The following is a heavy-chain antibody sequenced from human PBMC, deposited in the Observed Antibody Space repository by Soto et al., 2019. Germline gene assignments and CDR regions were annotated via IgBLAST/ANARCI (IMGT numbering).Heavy chain of an antibody. CDR3: AREVRGGIWWLDP. D-gene: IGHD3-10*01. Sequence: PGGSLRLSCAASGFTFSNHEMNWFRQAPGKGLEWLSYINGDGSIIWYADSVRGRFSTSRDNAKNSLFLHMSSLRAEDTAVYYCAREVRGGIWWLDPWGQGILVTVSS. V-gene: IGHV3-48*03. CDR2: INGDGSII. J-gene: IGHJ5*02. CDR1: GFTFSNHE.